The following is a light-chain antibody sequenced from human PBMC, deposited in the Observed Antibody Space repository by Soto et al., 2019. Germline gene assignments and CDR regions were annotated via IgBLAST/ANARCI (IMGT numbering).Light chain of an antibody. J-gene: IGKJ3*01. V-gene: IGKV3-20*01. CDR2: GAS. CDR3: QQYVTPPFT. Sequence: EILLAQSPDTLSLSPGERATLSCRASESVNRVYLAWYQHKPGQAPRLLIFGASESATGIPDRFSGSGSGTDFTLTISRLEPEDFAVYYCQQYVTPPFTFGPGTKVDI. CDR1: ESVNRVY.